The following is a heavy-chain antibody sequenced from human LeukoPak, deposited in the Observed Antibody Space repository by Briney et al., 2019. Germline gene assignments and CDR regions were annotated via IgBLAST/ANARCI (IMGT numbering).Heavy chain of an antibody. J-gene: IGHJ4*02. CDR2: ISSSSSYI. V-gene: IGHV3-21*01. CDR1: GFTFSSYS. D-gene: IGHD3-10*01. CDR3: ARVSIPMVRGVIIQYYFDY. Sequence: GGSLRLSCAASGFTFSSYSMNWVRQAPGKGLEWVSSISSSSSYIYYADSVKGRFTISRDNAKNSLYLQMNSLRAKDTAVYYCARVSIPMVRGVIIQYYFDYWGQGTLVTVSS.